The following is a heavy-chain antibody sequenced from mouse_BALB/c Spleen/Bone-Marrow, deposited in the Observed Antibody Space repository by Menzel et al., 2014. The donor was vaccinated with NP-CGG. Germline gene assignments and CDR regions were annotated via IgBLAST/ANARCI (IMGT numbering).Heavy chain of an antibody. V-gene: IGHV1S126*01. D-gene: IGHD1-2*01. CDR1: GYSFTSYW. CDR2: IDPSDSET. CDR3: ARVGLRLPYYFDY. Sequence: QVQLQQSGPQVVRPGASVKISCKASGYSFTSYWMHWVKRRLGQGLEWIGMIDPSDSETRLNQKFKDKATLTVDKSSSTAYMQLSSPTSEDSAVYYCARVGLRLPYYFDYWGQGTTLTVSS. J-gene: IGHJ2*01.